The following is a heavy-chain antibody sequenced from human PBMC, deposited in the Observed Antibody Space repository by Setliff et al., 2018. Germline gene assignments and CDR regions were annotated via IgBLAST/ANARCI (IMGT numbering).Heavy chain of an antibody. CDR1: GGSISSGSYY. CDR3: ARGAGWCCDSSGYYYDY. V-gene: IGHV4-61*02. Sequence: SETLSLTCTVSGGSISSGSYYWSWIRQPAGKGLEWIGRIYTSGSTNYKPSLKSRVTISVETSKNQFSLKLSSVTAADTAVYYCARGAGWCCDSSGYYYDYWGQGTLVTVSS. J-gene: IGHJ4*02. CDR2: IYTSGST. D-gene: IGHD3-22*01.